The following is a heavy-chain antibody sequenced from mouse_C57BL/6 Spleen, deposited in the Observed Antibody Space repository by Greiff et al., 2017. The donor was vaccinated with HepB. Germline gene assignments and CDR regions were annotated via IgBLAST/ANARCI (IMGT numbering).Heavy chain of an antibody. Sequence: VQLQQSGPELVKPGASVKISCKASGYTFTDYYMNWVKQSHGKSLEWIGDINPNNGGTSYNQKFKGKATLTVDKSSSTAYMELRILTSEDSAVYYCARARLLRFPSMDYWGQGTSVTVSS. D-gene: IGHD1-1*01. CDR3: ARARLLRFPSMDY. CDR2: INPNNGGT. V-gene: IGHV1-26*01. CDR1: GYTFTDYY. J-gene: IGHJ4*01.